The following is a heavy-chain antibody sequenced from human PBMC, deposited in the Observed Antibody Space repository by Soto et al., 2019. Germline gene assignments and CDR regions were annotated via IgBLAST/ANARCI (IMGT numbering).Heavy chain of an antibody. CDR1: GFIFSSYG. V-gene: IGHV3-33*01. CDR3: ARDQYPGVAHYYGMDV. CDR2: IWYDGSNE. D-gene: IGHD2-2*02. Sequence: QVQLVESGGGVVQPGRSLRLSCAASGFIFSSYGMHWVRQTPGKGLEWVAVIWYDGSNEYYADSVKGRFTISRDNSKNTLYLQKNSLRAGDTAVYYCARDQYPGVAHYYGMDVWGQGTTVTVS. J-gene: IGHJ6*01.